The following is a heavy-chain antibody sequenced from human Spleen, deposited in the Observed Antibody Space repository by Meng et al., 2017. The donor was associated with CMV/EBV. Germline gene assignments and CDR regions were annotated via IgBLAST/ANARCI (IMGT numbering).Heavy chain of an antibody. D-gene: IGHD4-11*01. CDR1: GFTFGNYW. Sequence: GGSLRLSCAASGFTFGNYWMSWVRQAPGKGLEWVSSISSSSTYIYYADSVKGRFTISRDNAKNSLYLQMNSLRAEDTAVYYCARDYSNYVAYDYWGQGTLVTVSS. V-gene: IGHV3-21*01. CDR3: ARDYSNYVAYDY. CDR2: ISSSSTYI. J-gene: IGHJ4*02.